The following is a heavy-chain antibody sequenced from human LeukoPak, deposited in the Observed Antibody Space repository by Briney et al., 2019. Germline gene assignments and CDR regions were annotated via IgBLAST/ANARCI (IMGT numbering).Heavy chain of an antibody. CDR1: GGTFSSYA. V-gene: IGHV1-69*13. CDR2: ISPIFGTA. D-gene: IGHD2-2*01. Sequence: SVKVSCKASGGTFSSYAISWGRQAPGQGLELMGGISPIFGTANYAQKFQGRVTITADESTSTAYMELSSLRSEDTAASYCARDHEAVVPAANWFDPWGQGTLVTVSS. J-gene: IGHJ5*02. CDR3: ARDHEAVVPAANWFDP.